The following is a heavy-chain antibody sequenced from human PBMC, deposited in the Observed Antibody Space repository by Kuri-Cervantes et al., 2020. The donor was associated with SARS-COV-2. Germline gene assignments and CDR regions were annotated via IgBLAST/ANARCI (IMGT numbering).Heavy chain of an antibody. D-gene: IGHD3/OR15-3a*01. CDR3: ARPRTGSPRGGPVED. J-gene: IGHJ4*02. CDR1: GGSISSSSYY. Sequence: ESLKISCTVSGGSISSSSYYWGWIRQPPGKGLEWIGSIYYSGSTYYNPSLKSRVTISVDTSKNQFSLKLSSVTAADTAVYYCARPRTGSPRGGPVEDWGQGTLVTVSS. CDR2: IYYSGST. V-gene: IGHV4-39*07.